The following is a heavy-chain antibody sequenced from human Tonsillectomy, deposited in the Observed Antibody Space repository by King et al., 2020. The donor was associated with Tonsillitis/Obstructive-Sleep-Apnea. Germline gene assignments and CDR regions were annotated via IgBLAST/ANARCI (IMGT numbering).Heavy chain of an antibody. CDR1: GFTFSSYE. J-gene: IGHJ6*02. CDR2: ISSRATTI. D-gene: IGHD2-2*03. V-gene: IGHV3-48*03. Sequence: VQLVESGGGLVQPGGSLRLSCAASGFTFSSYEMTWVRQAPGKGLEWVAYISSRATTIYYADSVKGRFTISRDNAKNSLYLQMNSLRAEDTAVYYCARDGFYSYYCGMDVWGQGTTVTVSS. CDR3: ARDGFYSYYCGMDV.